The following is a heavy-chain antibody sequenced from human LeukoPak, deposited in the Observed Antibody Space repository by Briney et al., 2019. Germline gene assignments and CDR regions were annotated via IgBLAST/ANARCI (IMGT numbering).Heavy chain of an antibody. CDR2: MNPNSGNT. D-gene: IGHD4-17*01. Sequence: ASVKVSCKASGYTFTSYDINWVRQATGQGLEWMGWMNPNSGNTNYAQKLQGRVTMTTDTSTSTAYMELRSLRSDDTAVYYCAGATYDYGEGEEAFDIWGQGTMVTVSS. V-gene: IGHV1-18*01. CDR3: AGATYDYGEGEEAFDI. J-gene: IGHJ3*02. CDR1: GYTFTSYD.